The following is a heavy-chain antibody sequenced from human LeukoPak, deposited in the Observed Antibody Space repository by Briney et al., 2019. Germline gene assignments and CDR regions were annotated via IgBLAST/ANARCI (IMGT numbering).Heavy chain of an antibody. D-gene: IGHD1-7*01. CDR1: GFTFNSYA. CDR3: AKLGGPYNWDYAGLNYMDV. CDR2: ISGSGVNT. V-gene: IGHV3-23*01. Sequence: GGSLRLSCAASGFTFNSYAMSWARQAPGKGLEWVSGISGSGVNTYYADSVKGRFTISRDNSKNTLYRQMNSLRAEDTAVYYCAKLGGPYNWDYAGLNYMDVWGKGTTVTVSS. J-gene: IGHJ6*03.